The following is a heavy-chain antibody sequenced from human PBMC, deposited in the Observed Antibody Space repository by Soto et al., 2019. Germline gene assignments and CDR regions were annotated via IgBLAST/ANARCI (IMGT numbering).Heavy chain of an antibody. D-gene: IGHD5-12*01. Sequence: GGSLRLSCATSGFTFSDYYMSWIRQAPGKGLEWLAYISGSGDTIYYADSVKGRFTISRDNAKKSVYLQMNSLRGEDTAVYYCALQPTQHSNIDTWGQGTLVTVSS. CDR2: ISGSGDTI. J-gene: IGHJ5*02. CDR1: GFTFSDYY. CDR3: ALQPTQHSNIDT. V-gene: IGHV3-11*01.